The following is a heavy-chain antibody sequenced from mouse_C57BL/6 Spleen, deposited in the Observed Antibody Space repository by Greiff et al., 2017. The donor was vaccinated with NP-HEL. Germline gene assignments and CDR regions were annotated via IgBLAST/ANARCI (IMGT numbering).Heavy chain of an antibody. D-gene: IGHD2-1*01. Sequence: EVQRVESGGDLVKPGGSLKLSCAASGFTFSSYGMSWVRQTPDKRLEWVATISSGGSYTYYPDSVKGRFTFSRDNAKNTLYLQMSSLKSEDTAMYYCSRPLYGNYGFAYWGQGTLVTVSA. J-gene: IGHJ3*01. CDR2: ISSGGSYT. CDR1: GFTFSSYG. CDR3: SRPLYGNYGFAY. V-gene: IGHV5-6*01.